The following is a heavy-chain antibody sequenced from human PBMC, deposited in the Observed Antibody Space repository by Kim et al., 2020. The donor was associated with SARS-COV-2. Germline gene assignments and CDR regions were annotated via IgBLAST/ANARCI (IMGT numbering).Heavy chain of an antibody. J-gene: IGHJ5*02. CDR1: GFTFSNAW. CDR3: TTYDYASGSYVWFDP. V-gene: IGHV3-15*01. Sequence: GGSLRLSCAASGFTFSNAWMSWVRQAPGKGPEWVGRIKSKTDGGTTDYAAPVKGRFTISRDDSKNTLYLEMNTLKTEDTAVYYCTTYDYASGSYVWFDPWGQGTLVTVSS. CDR2: IKSKTDGGTT. D-gene: IGHD3-10*01.